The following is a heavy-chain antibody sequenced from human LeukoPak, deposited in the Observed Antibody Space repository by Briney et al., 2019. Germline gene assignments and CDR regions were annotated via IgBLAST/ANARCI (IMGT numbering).Heavy chain of an antibody. CDR1: GGSFSGYY. CDR2: IYYSGST. V-gene: IGHV4-34*01. Sequence: SETLSLTCAVYGGSFSGYYWGWIRQPPGKGLEWIGSIYYSGSTYYNPSLKSRVTISVDTSKNQFSLKLSSVTAADTAVYYCARGYSSGWYYSWFDPWGQGTLVTVSS. D-gene: IGHD6-19*01. CDR3: ARGYSSGWYYSWFDP. J-gene: IGHJ5*02.